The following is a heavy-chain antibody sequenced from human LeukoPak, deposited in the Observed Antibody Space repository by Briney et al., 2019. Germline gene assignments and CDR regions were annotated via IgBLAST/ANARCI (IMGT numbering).Heavy chain of an antibody. CDR2: IDPDGSTT. CDR3: ARDFHGDHDY. Sequence: GGSLRLSCAASGFTLSGYWIHWVRQAPGKGLVWVARIDPDGSTTNYADSVKGRITISRDNAKNTLYLQMHSLRAEDTAVYYCARDFHGDHDYWGQGTLVTVSS. D-gene: IGHD4-17*01. CDR1: GFTLSGYW. J-gene: IGHJ4*02. V-gene: IGHV3-74*01.